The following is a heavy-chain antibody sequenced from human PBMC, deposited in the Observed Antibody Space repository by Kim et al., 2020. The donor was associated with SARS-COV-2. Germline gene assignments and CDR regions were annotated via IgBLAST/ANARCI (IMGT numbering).Heavy chain of an antibody. CDR2: ISWDGGST. D-gene: IGHD4-17*01. Sequence: GGSLRLSCAASGFTFDDYTMHWVRQAPGKGLEWVSLISWDGGSTYYADSVKGRFTISRDNSKNSLYLQMNSLRTEDTALYYCAKDWGYVDHGYYFDYWGQGTRVTVSS. CDR1: GFTFDDYT. V-gene: IGHV3-43*01. J-gene: IGHJ4*02. CDR3: AKDWGYVDHGYYFDY.